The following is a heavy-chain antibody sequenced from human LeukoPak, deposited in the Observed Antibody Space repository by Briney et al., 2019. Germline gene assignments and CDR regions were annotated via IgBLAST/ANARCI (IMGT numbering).Heavy chain of an antibody. J-gene: IGHJ4*02. CDR3: AKEFIPGYGHVDCDS. Sequence: PGGSLRLSCAASGFTISTYAMTWVRQPPGKGLEWVSSITSSGATTYYADSVKGRFTISRDISKNTLYLQMNSLTAEDSAVYYCAKEFIPGYGHVDCDSWGQGTLVTVSS. D-gene: IGHD2-2*03. V-gene: IGHV3-23*01. CDR2: ITSSGATT. CDR1: GFTISTYA.